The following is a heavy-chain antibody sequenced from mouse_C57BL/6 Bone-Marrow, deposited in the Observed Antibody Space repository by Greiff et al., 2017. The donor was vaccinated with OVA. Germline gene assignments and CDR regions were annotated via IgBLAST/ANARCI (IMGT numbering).Heavy chain of an antibody. J-gene: IGHJ4*01. V-gene: IGHV1-54*01. Sequence: QVQLQQSGAELVRPGTSVKVSCKASGYAFTNYLIEWVKQRPGQGLEWIGVINPGSGGTNYNEKFKGKATLTADKSSSTAYMPLSSLTSDDSAVYFCARNYERYAMDYWGQGTSVTVSS. CDR3: ARNYERYAMDY. CDR1: GYAFTNYL. D-gene: IGHD1-1*01. CDR2: INPGSGGT.